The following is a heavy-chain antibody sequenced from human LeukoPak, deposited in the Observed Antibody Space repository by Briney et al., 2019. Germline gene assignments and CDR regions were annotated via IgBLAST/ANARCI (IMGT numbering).Heavy chain of an antibody. CDR3: ARGGYVTTWWFDP. Sequence: ASVKVSCRASGGTFSSYAISWVRQALGQWLEWMGGIIPIFGTANYAQELQGRVTITADESTSTAYMELSSLRSEDTAVYYCARGGYVTTWWFDPWGQGTLVTVSS. CDR1: GGTFSSYA. J-gene: IGHJ5*02. V-gene: IGHV1-69*01. D-gene: IGHD4-11*01. CDR2: IIPIFGTA.